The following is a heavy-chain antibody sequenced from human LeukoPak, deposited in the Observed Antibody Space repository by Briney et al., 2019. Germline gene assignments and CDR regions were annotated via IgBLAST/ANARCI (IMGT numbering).Heavy chain of an antibody. J-gene: IGHJ6*02. CDR3: ARDKYCSRTSCYFTGMDV. D-gene: IGHD2-2*01. CDR1: GYTFTSYA. Sequence: GGSLRLSCAASGYTFTSYAMNWVRQAPGQGLEWMGWINTNTGNPTYAQGFTGRFVFSLDTSVSTAYLQISSLKAEDTAVYYCARDKYCSRTSCYFTGMDVWGQGTTVTVSS. CDR2: INTNTGNP. V-gene: IGHV7-4-1*02.